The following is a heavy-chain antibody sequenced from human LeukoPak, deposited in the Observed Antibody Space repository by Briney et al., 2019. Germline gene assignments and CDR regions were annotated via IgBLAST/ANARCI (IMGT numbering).Heavy chain of an antibody. CDR3: ARSTEEYYFDY. J-gene: IGHJ4*02. CDR2: IYYSGST. D-gene: IGHD1-14*01. V-gene: IGHV4-39*07. CDR1: GGSISSTSYY. Sequence: SETLSLTCTVSGGSISSTSYYWGWIGQPPGKGLEWIGSIYYSGSTYYNPSLKSRVTISLDTSKSQFSLWLTSVTAADTAVYYCARSTEEYYFDYWGQGTMVTVSS.